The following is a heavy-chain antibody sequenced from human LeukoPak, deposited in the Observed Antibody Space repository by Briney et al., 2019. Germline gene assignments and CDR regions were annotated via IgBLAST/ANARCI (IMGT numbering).Heavy chain of an antibody. J-gene: IGHJ3*01. CDR2: IYYSGST. V-gene: IGHV4-39*07. Sequence: SETLSLTCSVSGDSISTSSYYWGWIRQPPGKRLEWIGTIYYSGSTYYNPSLTSRVTISVDMSRNQFSLKLNSLTAADTAAYYCARQVATKGEWAFDVWGQGTMVTVSS. CDR3: ARQVATKGEWAFDV. D-gene: IGHD5-12*01. CDR1: GDSISTSSYY.